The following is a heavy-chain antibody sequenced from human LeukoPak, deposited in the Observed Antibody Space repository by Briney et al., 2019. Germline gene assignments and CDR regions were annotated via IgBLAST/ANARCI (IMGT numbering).Heavy chain of an antibody. CDR2: FDPEDGET. D-gene: IGHD1-26*01. Sequence: ASVKVSCKVSGYTLTELSMHWVRQAPGKGLEWMGGFDPEDGETIYAQKFQGRVTMTEDTSTDTAYMELSSLRSEDTAVYYCATLTYSGSLRYAFDIWGQGTMVTVSS. J-gene: IGHJ3*02. CDR3: ATLTYSGSLRYAFDI. CDR1: GYTLTELS. V-gene: IGHV1-24*01.